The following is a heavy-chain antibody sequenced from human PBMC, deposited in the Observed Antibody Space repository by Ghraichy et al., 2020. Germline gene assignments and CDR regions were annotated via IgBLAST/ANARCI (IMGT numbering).Heavy chain of an antibody. CDR2: ISSTSNTI. CDR3: ARDPGRFRFGD. J-gene: IGHJ4*02. CDR1: GFIFSDYS. Sequence: GGSLRLSCAASGFIFSDYSMNWVRQAPGKGLEWVSYISSTSNTIYYADSVKGRFIISRDNAENSLFLQMNSLRAEDTAVYYCARDPGRFRFGDWGQGTPVTVSS. V-gene: IGHV3-48*01. D-gene: IGHD3-16*01.